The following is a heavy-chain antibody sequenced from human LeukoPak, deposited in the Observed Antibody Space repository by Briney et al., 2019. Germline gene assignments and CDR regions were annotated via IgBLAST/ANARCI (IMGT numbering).Heavy chain of an antibody. CDR2: ISGGGGGA. Sequence: GGSLRLSCAASGFTFRNYAMSWVRQAPGKGLEWVSVISGGGGGAYYADSLKGRFTISRDNAKNTLYLQMNSLRDEDTAVYYCARDVARHYYFDYWGQGTLVTVSS. V-gene: IGHV3-23*01. J-gene: IGHJ4*02. CDR3: ARDVARHYYFDY. CDR1: GFTFRNYA.